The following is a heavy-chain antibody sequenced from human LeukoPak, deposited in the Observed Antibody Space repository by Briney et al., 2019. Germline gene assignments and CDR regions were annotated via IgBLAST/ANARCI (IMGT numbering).Heavy chain of an antibody. J-gene: IGHJ5*02. D-gene: IGHD3-10*01. CDR2: INHSGST. Sequence: PSETLSLTCAVYGGSFRGYYWSWIPETPGKGLEWIGEINHSGSTNYNPSLKSRVTISVDTSKNQFSLKLSSVTAADTAVYYCARGGTMVLWFDPWGQGTLVTVSS. V-gene: IGHV4-34*01. CDR3: ARGGTMVLWFDP. CDR1: GGSFRGYY.